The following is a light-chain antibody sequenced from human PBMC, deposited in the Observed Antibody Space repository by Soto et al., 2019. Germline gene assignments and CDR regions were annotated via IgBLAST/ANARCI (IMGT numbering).Light chain of an antibody. CDR1: SSNIGAGYD. J-gene: IGLJ1*01. Sequence: QSALTQPPSVSGAPGQTVTISCTGSSSNIGAGYDVHWYQQLPGTAPKPLIYGNSNRPSGVPDRFSGSKSGDAATQGITRLQGEDEADYFCQSNHNHLTSYVFRTGTKVTVL. V-gene: IGLV1-40*03. CDR2: GNS. CDR3: QSNHNHLTSYV.